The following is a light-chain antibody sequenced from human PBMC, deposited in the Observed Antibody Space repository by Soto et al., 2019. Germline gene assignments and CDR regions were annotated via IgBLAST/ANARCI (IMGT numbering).Light chain of an antibody. CDR2: EVT. J-gene: IGLJ1*01. V-gene: IGLV2-14*01. CDR3: SSYTKSSTYV. CDR1: SSDVGGYDY. Sequence: QSALTQPASVSGSPGQSITISCTGTSSDVGGYDYVSWYQQHPGKAPKFMIYEVTNRPSGVSHRFSGSKSGNTASLTISGLQAEDEADYYCSSYTKSSTYVFGNGTKVTV.